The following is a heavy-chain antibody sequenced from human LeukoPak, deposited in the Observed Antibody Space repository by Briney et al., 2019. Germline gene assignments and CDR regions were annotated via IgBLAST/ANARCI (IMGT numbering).Heavy chain of an antibody. V-gene: IGHV3-48*03. Sequence: PGGSLRLSCAASGFTFSSYEMNWVRQAQGKGLEWVSYISSSGSTIYYADSGKGRLTTYRDNAKNSLYLQMNSLRAEDTAVYYCATLPYCSGGSCYSRDYGMDVWGQGTTVTVSS. CDR2: ISSSGSTI. J-gene: IGHJ6*02. CDR3: ATLPYCSGGSCYSRDYGMDV. CDR1: GFTFSSYE. D-gene: IGHD2-15*01.